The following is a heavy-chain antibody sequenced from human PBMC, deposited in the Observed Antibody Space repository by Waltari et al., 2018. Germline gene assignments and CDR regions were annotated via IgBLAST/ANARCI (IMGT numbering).Heavy chain of an antibody. CDR3: ARGGGRGGIAARRDAFDI. J-gene: IGHJ3*02. Sequence: QVQLVQSGAEVKKPGASVKVSCKASGYTFTSYAMHWVRQAPGQRLEWMGWINAGNSNTRYSRKFRGRITSTRETAASTAYMELGSLRAEATAGYYCARGGGRGGIAARRDAFDIWGQGTMVTVSS. CDR1: GYTFTSYA. V-gene: IGHV1-3*01. D-gene: IGHD6-6*01. CDR2: INAGNSNT.